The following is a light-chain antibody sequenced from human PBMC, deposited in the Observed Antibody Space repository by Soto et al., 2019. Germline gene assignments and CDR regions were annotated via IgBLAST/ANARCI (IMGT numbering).Light chain of an antibody. J-gene: IGKJ1*01. CDR1: QSVSSSY. V-gene: IGKV3-20*01. CDR2: DAS. CDR3: QQYVRSPPSWT. Sequence: ETVLTQSPGTLSLSPGDRATLSCRASQSVSSSYLAWYQQKPGQAPRLLIYDASSRATGIPDRFSGSGSGKDLTLTISRLEPEDFAVYYCQQYVRSPPSWTFGQGTKVEIK.